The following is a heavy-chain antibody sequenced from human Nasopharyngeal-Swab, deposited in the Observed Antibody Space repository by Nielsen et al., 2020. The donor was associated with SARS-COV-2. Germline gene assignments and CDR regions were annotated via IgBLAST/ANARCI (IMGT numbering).Heavy chain of an antibody. Sequence: GESLKISCAVSGFTFSTFWMTWVRQAPGKGLEWVANIKEDGSQKYYLDSVKGRFTISRDNVKNSLYLQMNSLRAEDTAIYFCARAVAGATDYWGQGTLVTVSS. J-gene: IGHJ4*02. D-gene: IGHD1-26*01. CDR2: IKEDGSQK. CDR3: ARAVAGATDY. V-gene: IGHV3-7*03. CDR1: GFTFSTFW.